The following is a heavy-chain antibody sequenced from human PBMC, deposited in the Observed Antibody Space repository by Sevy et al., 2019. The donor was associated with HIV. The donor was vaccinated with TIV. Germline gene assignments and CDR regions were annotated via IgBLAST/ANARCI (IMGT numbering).Heavy chain of an antibody. CDR1: GFTFSSYW. D-gene: IGHD2-2*01. CDR3: ARALVVVPAATLGY. Sequence: GGSLRLSCAASGFTFSSYWMSWVRQAPGKGLEWVANIKQDGSEKYYVDSLKGRFTIARDNAKNSLYLQMNSLRAEDTAVYYCARALVVVPAATLGYWGQGTLVTVSS. J-gene: IGHJ4*02. CDR2: IKQDGSEK. V-gene: IGHV3-7*01.